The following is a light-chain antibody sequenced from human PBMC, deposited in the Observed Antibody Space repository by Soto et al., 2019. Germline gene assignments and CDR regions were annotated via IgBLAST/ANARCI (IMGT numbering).Light chain of an antibody. V-gene: IGKV3-20*01. CDR2: DAS. CDR3: QQYAVSPVT. Sequence: VLTQSPGTLSLSPGERATLSCMASQTVRNNYLAWYQQKPGQAPRLLIYDASSRATGITDRFSSGGPGTDFTLTISRLEPEDFAVYYCQQYAVSPVTFGQGTKVDIK. J-gene: IGKJ1*01. CDR1: QTVRNNY.